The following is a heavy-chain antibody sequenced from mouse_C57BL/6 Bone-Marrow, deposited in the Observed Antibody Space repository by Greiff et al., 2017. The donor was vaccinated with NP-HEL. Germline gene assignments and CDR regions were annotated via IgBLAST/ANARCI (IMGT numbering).Heavy chain of an antibody. J-gene: IGHJ3*01. Sequence: DVHLVESGGGLVQPGGSLSLSCAASGFTFTDYYMSWVRRPPGKALEWLGFIRNKANGYTTEYSASVKGRFTISRDNSQSILYLQMNALRAEDSATYYCARYYDYDGGAWFAYWGQGTLVTVSA. CDR1: GFTFTDYY. D-gene: IGHD2-4*01. CDR2: IRNKANGYTT. CDR3: ARYYDYDGGAWFAY. V-gene: IGHV7-3*01.